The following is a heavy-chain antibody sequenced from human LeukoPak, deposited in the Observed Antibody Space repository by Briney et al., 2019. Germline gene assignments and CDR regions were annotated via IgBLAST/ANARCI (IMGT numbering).Heavy chain of an antibody. J-gene: IGHJ4*02. V-gene: IGHV1-46*01. D-gene: IGHD3-22*01. CDR1: GYIFTSYN. CDR3: ARGSSGYFGY. Sequence: ASVKVSCKASGYIFTSYNMNWVRQAPGQGLEWMGIINPSGGSTSYAQKFQGRVTMTRDMSTSTVYMELSSLRSEDTAVYYCARGSSGYFGYWGQGTLVTVSS. CDR2: INPSGGST.